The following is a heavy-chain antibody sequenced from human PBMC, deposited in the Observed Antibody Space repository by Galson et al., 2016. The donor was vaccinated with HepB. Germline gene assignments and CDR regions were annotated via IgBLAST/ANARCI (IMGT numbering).Heavy chain of an antibody. CDR3: ASGLRFLEWQGLLG. CDR1: GGSLSSSSYY. Sequence: SETLSLTCSVSGGSLSSSSYYWGWIRQPPGKGLGWIANIYYAGNTSYNPSLKSRVTISVDTSKNQFSLKLRSVTAADTALYYCASGLRFLEWQGLLGWGQGTLVIVSS. D-gene: IGHD3-3*01. V-gene: IGHV4-39*01. J-gene: IGHJ4*02. CDR2: IYYAGNT.